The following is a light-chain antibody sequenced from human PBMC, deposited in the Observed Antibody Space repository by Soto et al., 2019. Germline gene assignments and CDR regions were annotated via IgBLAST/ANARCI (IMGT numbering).Light chain of an antibody. V-gene: IGKV3-15*01. CDR1: QRLGSY. CDR3: QQYNDWPLT. J-gene: IGKJ1*01. CDR2: AVS. Sequence: TQSPATLSVSPGDTATLSCRASQRLGSYLAWYQQKPGQAPRLLIFAVSTRATGVPARFSGSGSATEFSLTISSLQSEDFAVYFCQQYNDWPLTFGQGTKVEI.